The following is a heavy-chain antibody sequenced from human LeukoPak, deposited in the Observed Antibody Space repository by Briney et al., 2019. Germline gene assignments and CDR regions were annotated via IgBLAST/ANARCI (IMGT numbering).Heavy chain of an antibody. Sequence: GGSLRLSCAASGFTMRNHWMSWVRQAPGKGLEWVADIKQDGSEIHYVDSVKGRFTISRDNAKNSLYLQMNSLRAEDTAVYYCAREQLWLRYFDYWGQGTLVTVSS. CDR3: AREQLWLRYFDY. CDR1: GFTMRNHW. CDR2: IKQDGSEI. J-gene: IGHJ4*02. D-gene: IGHD5-18*01. V-gene: IGHV3-7*01.